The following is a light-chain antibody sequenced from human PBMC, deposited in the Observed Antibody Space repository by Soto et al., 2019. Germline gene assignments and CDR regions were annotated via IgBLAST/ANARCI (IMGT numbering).Light chain of an antibody. CDR2: GAS. V-gene: IGKV3-11*01. CDR3: QQRSNWPLIT. CDR1: QSVISN. Sequence: EMLITQSPVTLSVSPGESATLSCRASQSVISNLAWYQQKPGQAPRLIICGASTRANGIPGRFSDSVSGTDFTLTLGSLEPEDFAVYYCQQRSNWPLITFGQGTRLEIK. J-gene: IGKJ5*01.